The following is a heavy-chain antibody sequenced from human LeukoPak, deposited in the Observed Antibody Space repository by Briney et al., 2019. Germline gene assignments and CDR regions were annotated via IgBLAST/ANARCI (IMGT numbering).Heavy chain of an antibody. D-gene: IGHD6-13*01. CDR2: IYYSGST. V-gene: IGHV4-31*03. CDR3: AREALVWGYYYYGMDV. Sequence: PSETLSLTCTVSGGSISSGGYYWSWIRQPPGKALEWIGYIYYSGSTYYNPSLKSRVTISVDTSKNQFSLKLSSVTAADTAVYYCAREALVWGYYYYGMDVWGKGTTVTVSS. J-gene: IGHJ6*04. CDR1: GGSISSGGYY.